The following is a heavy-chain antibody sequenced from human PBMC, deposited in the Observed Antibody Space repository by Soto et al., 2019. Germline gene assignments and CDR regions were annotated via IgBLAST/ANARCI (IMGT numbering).Heavy chain of an antibody. CDR2: IYYSGST. Sequence: SETLSLTCTVSGGSISSSSYYWGWIRQPPGKGLEWIGSIYYSGSTYYNPSLKSRVTISVDTSKNQFSLKLSSVTAADTAVYYCARRNYYDSSGSPYYYYYGMDVWGQGTTVTVSS. CDR1: GGSISSSSYY. CDR3: ARRNYYDSSGSPYYYYYGMDV. D-gene: IGHD3-22*01. V-gene: IGHV4-39*01. J-gene: IGHJ6*02.